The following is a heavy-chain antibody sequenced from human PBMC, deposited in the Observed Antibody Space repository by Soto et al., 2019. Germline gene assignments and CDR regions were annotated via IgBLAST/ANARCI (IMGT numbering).Heavy chain of an antibody. Sequence: EVQLVESGGGLVKPGGSLRLSCAASGFTFSSYSMNWVRQAPGKGLEWVSSISSSSSYIYYADSVKGRFTISRDNANNSLYLQMNSVRAEDTAVYYCARLDTIFGVVLDAIDIWGQGTMVTVSS. CDR1: GFTFSSYS. D-gene: IGHD3-3*01. CDR2: ISSSSSYI. V-gene: IGHV3-21*01. J-gene: IGHJ3*02. CDR3: ARLDTIFGVVLDAIDI.